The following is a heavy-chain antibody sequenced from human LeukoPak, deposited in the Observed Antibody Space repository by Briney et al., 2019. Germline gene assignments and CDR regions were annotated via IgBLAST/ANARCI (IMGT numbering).Heavy chain of an antibody. V-gene: IGHV5-51*01. Sequence: GESLKISCKGSGYSFTSYWIGWVRQMPGKGLEWMGIIYPGDSDTRYSPSFQGTVTIPADKSISTAYLQWSSLKASDTAMYYCARGRPYYVGSGYIDYWGQGTLVTVSS. D-gene: IGHD3-22*01. J-gene: IGHJ4*02. CDR2: IYPGDSDT. CDR1: GYSFTSYW. CDR3: ARGRPYYVGSGYIDY.